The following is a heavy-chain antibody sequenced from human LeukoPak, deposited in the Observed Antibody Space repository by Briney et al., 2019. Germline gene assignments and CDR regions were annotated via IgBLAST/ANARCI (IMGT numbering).Heavy chain of an antibody. CDR2: FDPEDGET. Sequence: GASVKVSCKVSGYTLTELSMHWVRQAPGKGLEWMGGFDPEDGETIYAQKFQGRVTMTEDTSTDTAYMELSSLRSEDTAVYYCATADDYSPRDWFDPWGQGTLVTVSS. D-gene: IGHD4-11*01. V-gene: IGHV1-24*01. CDR1: GYTLTELS. CDR3: ATADDYSPRDWFDP. J-gene: IGHJ5*02.